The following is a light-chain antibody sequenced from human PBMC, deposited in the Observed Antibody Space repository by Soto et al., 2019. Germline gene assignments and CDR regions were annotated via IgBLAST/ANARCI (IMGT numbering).Light chain of an antibody. CDR1: SNDIGGYDY. CDR2: EVG. J-gene: IGLJ3*02. V-gene: IGLV2-14*01. Sequence: QSALTQPTSVSGSPGQSITISCTGTSNDIGGYDYVSWYQQHPGTAPKLIIYEVGNRPSGVSDRFSGYKSDNTASLTISGLQAEDEADYYCSSYISDTSWVFGRGTKVTVL. CDR3: SSYISDTSWV.